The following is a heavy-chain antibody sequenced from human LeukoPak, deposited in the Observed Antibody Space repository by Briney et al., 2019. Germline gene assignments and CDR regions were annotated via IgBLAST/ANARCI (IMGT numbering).Heavy chain of an antibody. CDR2: ISGTGTNT. D-gene: IGHD3-16*01. CDR1: GFTFHNYV. J-gene: IGHJ3*01. Sequence: GGSLRLSCVGSGFTFHNYVINWVRQAPGKGLEWVAAISGTGTNTFYADSVKGRFTISKDFSKNTLYLQMHGLRAEDTAVYYFAPNNYDPIKASSDVWGPRAMVSVS. V-gene: IGHV3-23*01. CDR3: APNNYDPIKASSDV.